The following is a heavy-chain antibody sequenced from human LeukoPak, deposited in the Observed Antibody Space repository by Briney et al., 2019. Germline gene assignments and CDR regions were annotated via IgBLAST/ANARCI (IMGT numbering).Heavy chain of an antibody. CDR2: IDREDGQT. J-gene: IGHJ4*02. V-gene: IGHV1-24*01. Sequence: GASVKVSCKVSGYTLSEISMYWVRQAPGKGLEWMGSIDREDGQTIYAQKFQGRVTMTEDTSTDTAYMEVSRLTSEDTAFYYCATVGYSYGAFDYWGQGTLVTVSS. CDR3: ATVGYSYGAFDY. CDR1: GYTLSEIS. D-gene: IGHD5-18*01.